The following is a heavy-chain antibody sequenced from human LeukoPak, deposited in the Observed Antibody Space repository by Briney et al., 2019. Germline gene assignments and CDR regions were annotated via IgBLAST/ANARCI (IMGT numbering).Heavy chain of an antibody. CDR2: IYYTGST. J-gene: IGHJ4*02. CDR3: ARLSSGWYGGFIDY. V-gene: IGHV4-39*01. Sequence: SETLSLTCTVSGGSISSSSYYWGWIRQPPGKGLEWIGSIYYTGSTYYNPSLKSRVTISVGTSKNQFSLKLSSVTAADTAVYYCARLSSGWYGGFIDYWGQGTLVTVSS. D-gene: IGHD6-19*01. CDR1: GGSISSSSYY.